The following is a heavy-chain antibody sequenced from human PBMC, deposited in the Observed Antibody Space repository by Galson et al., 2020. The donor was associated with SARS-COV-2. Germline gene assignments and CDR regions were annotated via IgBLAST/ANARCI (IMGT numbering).Heavy chain of an antibody. CDR3: ESSLGYCSSTSCYHYGMDV. J-gene: IGHJ6*04. D-gene: IGHD2-2*01. CDR2: IYYSAST. V-gene: IGHV4-39*01. CDR1: GGSISSSSYY. Sequence: SQTLSLTCTVSGGSISSSSYYWGSIRQPPGKGLEWIGSIYYSASTYYNPSLKSRVTISVDTSKNQFSLKLSSVTAADTAVYYCESSLGYCSSTSCYHYGMDVWGKGTTVTVSS.